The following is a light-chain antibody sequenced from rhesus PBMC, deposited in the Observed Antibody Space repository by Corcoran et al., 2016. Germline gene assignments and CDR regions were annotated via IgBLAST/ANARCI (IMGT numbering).Light chain of an antibody. Sequence: DIQMTQSPSSLSASVGDRVTITFRASQGISTYLNWYQQKPGKDPKGLIYAASKLESGVPSRFSGSGSGTDFTLTISNLTPENFATYYCLQYNSDPFTFGPGTKLDIK. CDR1: QGISTY. V-gene: IGKV1-43*02. J-gene: IGKJ3*01. CDR3: LQYNSDPFT. CDR2: AAS.